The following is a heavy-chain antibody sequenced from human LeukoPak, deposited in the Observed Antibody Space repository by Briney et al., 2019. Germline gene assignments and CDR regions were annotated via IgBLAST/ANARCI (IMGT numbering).Heavy chain of an antibody. CDR3: ARDYENTYYYDSSGFLSY. J-gene: IGHJ4*02. V-gene: IGHV3-7*03. D-gene: IGHD3-22*01. CDR2: IKEDGSEK. Sequence: GGSLRLSCAASGFTFSRYWMTWVRQAPGKGLEWVANIKEDGSEKYYVDSVKGRFIISRDNAKNSLYLQMNSLRAEDTALYYCARDYENTYYYDSSGFLSYWGQGTLVTVSS. CDR1: GFTFSRYW.